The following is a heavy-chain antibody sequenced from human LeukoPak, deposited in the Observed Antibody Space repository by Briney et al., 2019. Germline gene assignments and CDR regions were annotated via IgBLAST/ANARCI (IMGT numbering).Heavy chain of an antibody. D-gene: IGHD1-26*01. CDR3: ARRVGWNAFDI. CDR1: GYSISSGYY. J-gene: IGHJ3*02. Sequence: PSETLSLTCAVSGYSISSGYYWGWIRQPPGKGLEWIGSIYHSGSTYYNPSLKSRVTISVDTSKNQVSLKLISVTAADTAIYYCARRVGWNAFDIWGQGTVVTVSS. V-gene: IGHV4-38-2*01. CDR2: IYHSGST.